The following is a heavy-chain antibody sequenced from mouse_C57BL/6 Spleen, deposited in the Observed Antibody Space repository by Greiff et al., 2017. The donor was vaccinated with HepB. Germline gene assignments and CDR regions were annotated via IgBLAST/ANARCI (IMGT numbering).Heavy chain of an antibody. J-gene: IGHJ2*01. V-gene: IGHV1-72*01. Sequence: VQLQQPGAELVKPGASVKLSCKASGYTFTSYWMHWVKQRPGRGLEWIGRIDPNSGGTKYNEKFKSEATLTVDKPSSTAYMQLSSLTSEDSAVYYCARSNENWDFDYWGQGTTLTVSS. CDR1: GYTFTSYW. CDR2: IDPNSGGT. D-gene: IGHD4-1*01. CDR3: ARSNENWDFDY.